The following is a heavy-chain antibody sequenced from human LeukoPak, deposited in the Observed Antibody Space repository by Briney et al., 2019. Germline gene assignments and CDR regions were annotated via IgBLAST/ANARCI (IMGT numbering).Heavy chain of an antibody. CDR1: GGSISSYY. CDR2: IYYSGST. J-gene: IGHJ4*02. V-gene: IGHV4-59*08. Sequence: SETLSLTCTVSGGSISSYYWSWIRQPPGKGLEWIGYIYYSGSTNYNPSLKSRVTISVDTSKNQFSLKLSSVTAADTAVYYCARSYYYDSSPILDYWGQGTLVTVSS. CDR3: ARSYYYDSSPILDY. D-gene: IGHD3-22*01.